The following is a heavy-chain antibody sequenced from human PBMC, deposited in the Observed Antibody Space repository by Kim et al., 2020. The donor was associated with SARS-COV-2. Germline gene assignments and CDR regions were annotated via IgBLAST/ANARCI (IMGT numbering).Heavy chain of an antibody. V-gene: IGHV7-4-1*02. CDR2: INTNTGNP. CDR1: GYTFTSYA. J-gene: IGHJ6*02. D-gene: IGHD3-10*01. CDR3: ARDSGGLLLWFGESSYYYYGMDV. Sequence: ASVKVSCKASGYTFTSYAMNWVRQAPGQGLEWMGWINTNTGNPTYAQGFTGRFVFSLDTSVSTAYLQISSLKAEDTAVYYCARDSGGLLLWFGESSYYYYGMDVWGQGTTVTVSS.